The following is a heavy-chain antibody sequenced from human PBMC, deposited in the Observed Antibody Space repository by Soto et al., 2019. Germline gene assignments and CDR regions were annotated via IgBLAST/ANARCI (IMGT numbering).Heavy chain of an antibody. CDR1: GGTFSNYT. D-gene: IGHD4-17*01. CDR3: ARAATVTTSFDY. CDR2: IIPILGIA. Sequence: SVKVSCKASGGTFSNYTINWVRQAPGQGLEWMGRIIPILGIANYAQKFQGRVTITADKSTSTAYMELSSLRSEDTAVYYCARAATVTTSFDYWGQGTLVTVSS. J-gene: IGHJ4*02. V-gene: IGHV1-69*02.